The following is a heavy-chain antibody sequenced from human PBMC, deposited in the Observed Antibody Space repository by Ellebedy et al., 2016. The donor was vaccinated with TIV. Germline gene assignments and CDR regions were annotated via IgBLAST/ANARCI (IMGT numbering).Heavy chain of an antibody. V-gene: IGHV5-51*01. CDR2: IHPGDSNV. CDR3: ARRSEMATIDFDY. D-gene: IGHD5-24*01. CDR1: GYMFTSYW. Sequence: GESLKISXKASGYMFTSYWIAWVRQMPGKGLEWMAIIHPGDSNVKYSPSFEGQVTISADKSISTAYLQWTSLKASDTAMYYCARRSEMATIDFDYWGQGTLVTVSS. J-gene: IGHJ4*02.